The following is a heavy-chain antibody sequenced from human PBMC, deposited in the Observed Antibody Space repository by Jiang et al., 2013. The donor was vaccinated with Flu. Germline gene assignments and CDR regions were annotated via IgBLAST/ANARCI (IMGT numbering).Heavy chain of an antibody. J-gene: IGHJ4*02. CDR3: ATPIKNRYCSGGRCFFDY. D-gene: IGHD2-15*01. Sequence: PGKGLEYMGSSILVTLIPDTARPSQGQVTISADKSISTAYLQWSSLKASDTATYYCATPIKNRYCSGGRCFFDYWGQGTLVTVSS. CDR2: SILVTLIP. V-gene: IGHV5-51*01.